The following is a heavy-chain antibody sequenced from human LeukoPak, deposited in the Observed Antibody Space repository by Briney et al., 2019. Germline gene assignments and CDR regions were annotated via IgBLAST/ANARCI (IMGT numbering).Heavy chain of an antibody. CDR1: GYTFTSYD. CDR3: ARTPDGYPDY. J-gene: IGHJ4*02. Sequence: ASVKVSCKASGYTFTSYDINWVGQATGQGLEWMGWMNPNSGNKGYAQKFQGRVTMTRNTSISTAYMELSSLRSEDTAVYFCARTPDGYPDYWGQGTLVTVSS. V-gene: IGHV1-8*01. CDR2: MNPNSGNK. D-gene: IGHD5-24*01.